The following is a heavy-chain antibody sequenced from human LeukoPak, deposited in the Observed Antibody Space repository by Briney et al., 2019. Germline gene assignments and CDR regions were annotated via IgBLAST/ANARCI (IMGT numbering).Heavy chain of an antibody. CDR1: GFTFSSYS. V-gene: IGHV3-48*04. J-gene: IGHJ4*02. CDR3: ARDSSGWYRGNFDY. D-gene: IGHD6-19*01. CDR2: ISSSGSTI. Sequence: GGSLRLSCAASGFTFSSYSMNWVRQAPGKGLEWVSYISSSGSTIYYADSVKGRFTISRDNAKNSLYLQMNSLRAEDTAVYYCARDSSGWYRGNFDYWGQGTLVIVSS.